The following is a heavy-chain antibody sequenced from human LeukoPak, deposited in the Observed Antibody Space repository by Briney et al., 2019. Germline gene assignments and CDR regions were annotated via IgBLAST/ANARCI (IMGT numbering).Heavy chain of an antibody. J-gene: IGHJ5*02. CDR1: GSTFSNYG. V-gene: IGHV3-33*01. CDR2: IWSDGSNK. Sequence: GGSLRLSCAASGSTFSNYGMHWVRQAPGKGLEWVAVIWSDGSNKHYADSARGRFTISRDNSKNTLYLQMNSLRADDTAVYYCARVTMVAGASYNWFVVWGQGTLVTVST. CDR3: ARVTMVAGASYNWFVV. D-gene: IGHD2-15*01.